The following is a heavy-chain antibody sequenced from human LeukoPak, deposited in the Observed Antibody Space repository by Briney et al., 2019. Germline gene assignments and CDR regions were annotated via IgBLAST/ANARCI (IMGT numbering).Heavy chain of an antibody. CDR3: AREGVGATTFDY. CDR2: ISGSGGST. D-gene: IGHD1-26*01. CDR1: GFTFSSYA. Sequence: GESLRLSCAASGFTFSSYAMSWVRQAPGKGLEWVSAISGSGGSTYYADSVKGRFTISRDNSKNTLYLQMNSLRAEDTAVYYCAREGVGATTFDYWGQGTLVTVSS. J-gene: IGHJ4*02. V-gene: IGHV3-23*01.